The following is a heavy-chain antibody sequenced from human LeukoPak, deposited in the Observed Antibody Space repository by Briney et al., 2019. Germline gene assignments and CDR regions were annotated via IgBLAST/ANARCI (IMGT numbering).Heavy chain of an antibody. V-gene: IGHV4-34*01. CDR3: ARDRGTAAAGPDFDY. J-gene: IGHJ4*02. CDR2: INHSGST. CDR1: GGSFSGYY. D-gene: IGHD6-13*01. Sequence: SSETLSLTCAVYGGSFSGYYWSWIRQPPGKGLEWIGEINHSGSTNYNPSLKSRVTISVDTSKNQLSLKLSSVTAADTAVYYCARDRGTAAAGPDFDYWGQGTLVTVSS.